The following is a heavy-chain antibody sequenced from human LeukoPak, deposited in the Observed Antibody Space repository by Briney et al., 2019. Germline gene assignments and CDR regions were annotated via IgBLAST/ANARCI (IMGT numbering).Heavy chain of an antibody. J-gene: IGHJ4*02. CDR3: ARDGAIQLWPNSDY. CDR1: GFTFSSYA. Sequence: PGGSLRLSCAASGFTFSSYAMHWVRQAPGKGLEWVAVISYDGSNKYYADSVKGRFTISRDNSKNTLYLQMNSLRAEDTAVYYCARDGAIQLWPNSDYWGQGTLVTVSS. CDR2: ISYDGSNK. D-gene: IGHD5-18*01. V-gene: IGHV3-30-3*01.